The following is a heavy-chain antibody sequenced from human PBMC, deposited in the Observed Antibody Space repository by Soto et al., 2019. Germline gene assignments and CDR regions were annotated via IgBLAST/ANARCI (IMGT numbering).Heavy chain of an antibody. Sequence: QVQLVQSGAEVKKPGASVKVSCKASGYTFTSYDINWVRQATGQGLEWMGWMNPNSGNTGYAQKFQGRVTMTRNTTISTAYMELSSLRSEDTAVYYCASYLGRIGHSGYDYYYYYYMDVWGKGTTVTVSS. V-gene: IGHV1-8*01. J-gene: IGHJ6*03. D-gene: IGHD5-12*01. CDR1: GYTFTSYD. CDR3: ASYLGRIGHSGYDYYYYYYMDV. CDR2: MNPNSGNT.